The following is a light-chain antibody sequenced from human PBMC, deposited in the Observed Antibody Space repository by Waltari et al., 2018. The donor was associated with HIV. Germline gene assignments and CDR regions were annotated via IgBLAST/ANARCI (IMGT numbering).Light chain of an antibody. Sequence: QSVLTQPPSASGTPGQNVTISCSGNTSNIGTNIVNWYQQFPGAAPKLLIYSNNQRPSGVPARFSCSKSGTSASLAISGLQSEDEADYFCAAWDDTLNGLFGGGTKLTVL. CDR2: SNN. V-gene: IGLV1-44*01. CDR1: TSNIGTNI. J-gene: IGLJ2*01. CDR3: AAWDDTLNGL.